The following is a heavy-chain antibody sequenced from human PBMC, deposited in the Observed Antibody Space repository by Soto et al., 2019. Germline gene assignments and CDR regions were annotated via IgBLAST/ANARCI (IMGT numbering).Heavy chain of an antibody. Sequence: QVQLRESGPGLVKPSETLSLTCTVSSGSIGTYFWSWIRQPPGKGLEWIGYIYYSGTTNYNPSLKSRVTIFLATSKNKSSLRLSSVPAADTAVYYCASGRGGPYDAFDIRGQGTLVTLSS. D-gene: IGHD3-16*01. CDR3: ASGRGGPYDAFDI. V-gene: IGHV4-59*13. CDR2: IYYSGTT. J-gene: IGHJ3*02. CDR1: SGSIGTYF.